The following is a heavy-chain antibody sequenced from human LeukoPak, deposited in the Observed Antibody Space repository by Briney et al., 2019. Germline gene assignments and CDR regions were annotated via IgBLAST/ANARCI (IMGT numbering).Heavy chain of an antibody. J-gene: IGHJ4*02. CDR3: AKGRDSSGYYYGLNY. Sequence: GRSLRLSCAASGFTFSSYGMHWVRQAPGKGLEWVAVIWYDGSNKYYADSVKGRFTISRDNSKNTLYLQMNSLRAEDTAVYYCAKGRDSSGYYYGLNYWGQGTLVTVSS. V-gene: IGHV3-33*06. CDR1: GFTFSSYG. D-gene: IGHD3-22*01. CDR2: IWYDGSNK.